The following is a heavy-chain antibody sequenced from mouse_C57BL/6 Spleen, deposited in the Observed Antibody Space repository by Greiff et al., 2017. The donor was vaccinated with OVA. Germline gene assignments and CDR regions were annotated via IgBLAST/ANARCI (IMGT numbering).Heavy chain of an antibody. D-gene: IGHD3-3*01. CDR3: AREGTRNYAMDY. CDR2: INYDGSST. V-gene: IGHV5-16*01. CDR1: GFTFSDYY. J-gene: IGHJ4*01. Sequence: EVKVVESEGGLVQPGSSMKLSCTASGFTFSDYYMAWVRQVPEKGLEWVANINYDGSSTYYLDSLKSRFIISRDNAKNILYLQMSSLKSEDTATYYCAREGTRNYAMDYWGQGTSVTVSS.